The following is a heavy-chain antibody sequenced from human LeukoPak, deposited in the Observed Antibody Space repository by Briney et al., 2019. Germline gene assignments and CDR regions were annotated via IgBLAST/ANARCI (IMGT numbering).Heavy chain of an antibody. CDR1: GFTFSNAW. J-gene: IGHJ4*02. D-gene: IGHD6-19*01. Sequence: GGSLRLSCAASGFTFSNAWMSWVRQAPGKGLEWVGRIKRKSNGGTIDYAAPVKGRFTTSRDDSKNTLYLQMNSLKTEDTAIYYCATGVAVAGLVPFDYWGQGTLVTVSS. CDR3: ATGVAVAGLVPFDY. CDR2: IKRKSNGGTI. V-gene: IGHV3-15*01.